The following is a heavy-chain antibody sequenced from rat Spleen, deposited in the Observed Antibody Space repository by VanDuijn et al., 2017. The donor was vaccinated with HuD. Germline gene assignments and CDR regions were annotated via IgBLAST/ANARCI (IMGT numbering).Heavy chain of an antibody. CDR3: ARHRDNYGVMDA. J-gene: IGHJ4*01. Sequence: EVQLVESDGGLVQPGRSLKLSCAASGFTFSDYGMAWVLQAPTKGLEWFASIRYDGGSTYYRDSVKGRFTISRDNAKSTLNLQMDSLRSEDTATYYCARHRDNYGVMDAWGQGASVTVSS. CDR2: IRYDGGST. D-gene: IGHD1-5*01. CDR1: GFTFSDYG. V-gene: IGHV5-29*01.